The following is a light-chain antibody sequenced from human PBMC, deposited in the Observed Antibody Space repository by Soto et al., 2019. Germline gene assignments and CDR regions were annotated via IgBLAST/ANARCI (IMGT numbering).Light chain of an antibody. CDR1: QSISSW. J-gene: IGKJ2*01. CDR3: QQYSSYSSYT. Sequence: DIQMTQSPSTLSASVGDRVTITCRASQSISSWLAWYLQKPGKAPQLLIYKASNLQDGVPSRFSGSGSGTEFTLTISSLQTAYFATYLSQQYSSYSSYTFGQGTKLEIK. V-gene: IGKV1-5*03. CDR2: KAS.